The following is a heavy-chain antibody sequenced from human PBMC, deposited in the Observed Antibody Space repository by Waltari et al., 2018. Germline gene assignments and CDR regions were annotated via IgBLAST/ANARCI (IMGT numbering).Heavy chain of an antibody. CDR2: IIHIFGTA. D-gene: IGHD3-9*01. Sequence: QVQLVQSGAEVKKPGSSVKVSCKASGGTFSSYAIRWVRPAHGQGLWWMGRIIHIFGTANYAQKFQGRVTITADKSTSTAYMELSSLRSEDTAVYYCARDQTIRYFDWEDDYWGQGTLVTVSS. V-gene: IGHV1-69*14. J-gene: IGHJ4*02. CDR1: GGTFSSYA. CDR3: ARDQTIRYFDWEDDY.